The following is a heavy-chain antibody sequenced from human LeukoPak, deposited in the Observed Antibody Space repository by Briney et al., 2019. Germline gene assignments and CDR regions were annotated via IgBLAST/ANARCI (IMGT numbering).Heavy chain of an antibody. CDR2: INSDGSST. J-gene: IGHJ5*02. Sequence: GGSLRLSCAASGFTFSSYSMNWVRQAPGKGLEWVSRINSDGSSTSYADSVKGRFTISRDNAKNTLYLQMNSLRAEDTAVYYCARANQYYYGSGSTGGNWFDPWGQGTLVTVSS. CDR3: ARANQYYYGSGSTGGNWFDP. D-gene: IGHD3-10*01. V-gene: IGHV3-74*01. CDR1: GFTFSSYS.